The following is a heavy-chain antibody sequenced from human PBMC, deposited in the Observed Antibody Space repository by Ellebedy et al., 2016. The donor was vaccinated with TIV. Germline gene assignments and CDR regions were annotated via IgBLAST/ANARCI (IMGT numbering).Heavy chain of an antibody. CDR1: GYTFTSYG. D-gene: IGHD3-16*01. CDR2: ISAYNGNT. CDR3: AKHKGGYYYYGMDV. V-gene: IGHV1-18*01. Sequence: AASVKVSCKASGYTFTSYGISWARQAPGQGLEWMGWISAYNGNTTYAQKLQGRVTMTTDTSTSTAYMELRSLRPDDAAVYYCAKHKGGYYYYGMDVWGQGTTVTVSS. J-gene: IGHJ6*02.